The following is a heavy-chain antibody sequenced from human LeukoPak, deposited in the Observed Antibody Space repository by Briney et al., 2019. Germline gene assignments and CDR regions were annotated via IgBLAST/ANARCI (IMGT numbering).Heavy chain of an antibody. CDR1: GFTFSSYA. D-gene: IGHD2-2*01. Sequence: HPGGSLRLSCAASGFTFSSYAMSWVRQAPGKGLEWVSAISGSGGSTYYADSVKGRFTISRDNSKNTLYLQMNSLRAEDTAVYYCARGGDFGVPAPLGIDAFDIWGQGTMVTVSS. CDR3: ARGGDFGVPAPLGIDAFDI. J-gene: IGHJ3*02. V-gene: IGHV3-23*01. CDR2: ISGSGGST.